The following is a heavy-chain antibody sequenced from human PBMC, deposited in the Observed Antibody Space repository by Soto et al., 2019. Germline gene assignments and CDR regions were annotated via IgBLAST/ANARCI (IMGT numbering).Heavy chain of an antibody. V-gene: IGHV5-51*01. CDR2: IYPSDSDT. CDR1: GYNFAGYW. J-gene: IGHJ4*02. CDR3: ARGGVSTRTFDY. Sequence: VESLKISCKGSGYNFAGYWIAWVRQMPWKGLELMGIIYPSDSDTRYRPSFQGQVNISADKSISSAYLQWSSLRASDTAMYYCARGGVSTRTFDYWGQGTPVTVSS. D-gene: IGHD3-3*01.